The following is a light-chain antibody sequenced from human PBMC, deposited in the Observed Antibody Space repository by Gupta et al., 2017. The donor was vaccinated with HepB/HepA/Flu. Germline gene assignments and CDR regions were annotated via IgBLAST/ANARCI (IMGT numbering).Light chain of an antibody. CDR2: KAS. CDR3: QQYNSYSYT. J-gene: IGKJ2*01. Sequence: DIQMTQSPPTLSASVGDRVTITCRASQSISSWLAWYQQKPGKAPNLLIYKASNLESGVPSRFSGSGSGTEFTLTISSLQPDDFATYYCQQYNSYSYTFGQGTKLEIK. CDR1: QSISSW. V-gene: IGKV1-5*03.